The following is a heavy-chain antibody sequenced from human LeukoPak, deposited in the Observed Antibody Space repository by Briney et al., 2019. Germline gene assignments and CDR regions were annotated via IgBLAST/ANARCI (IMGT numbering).Heavy chain of an antibody. CDR1: GGSFSGYY. CDR3: TTVTTYYYYDMDV. V-gene: IGHV4-34*01. Sequence: PSETLSLTCAVYGGSFSGYYWSWIRQPPGKGLEWIGEINHSGSTNYNPSLKSRVTISVDTSKNQFSLKLSSVTAADTAVYYCTTVTTYYYYDMDVWGQGTTVTVSS. D-gene: IGHD4-17*01. CDR2: INHSGST. J-gene: IGHJ6*02.